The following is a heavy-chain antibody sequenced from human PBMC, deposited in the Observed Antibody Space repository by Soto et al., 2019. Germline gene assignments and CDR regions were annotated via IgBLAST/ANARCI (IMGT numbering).Heavy chain of an antibody. D-gene: IGHD3-10*01. J-gene: IGHJ5*02. CDR3: AHRRGGRWFGEYRFDP. CDR1: GFSLSTSGVG. CDR2: IYWDDDK. V-gene: IGHV2-5*02. Sequence: QITLKESGPTLVKPTQTLTLTCTFSGFSLSTSGVGVGWIRQPPGKALEWLALIYWDDDKRYSPSLKSRLTITKDPSKNPVVLTMTNMDPVDTATYYCAHRRGGRWFGEYRFDPWGQGTLVTVSS.